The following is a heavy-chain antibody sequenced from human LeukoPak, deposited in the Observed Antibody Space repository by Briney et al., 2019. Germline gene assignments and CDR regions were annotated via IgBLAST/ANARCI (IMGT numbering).Heavy chain of an antibody. CDR1: GYTFTSYD. V-gene: IGHV1-8*01. CDR2: MNPNRGNT. Sequence: ASVKVSCKASGYTFTSYDINWVRQATGQGLEWMRWMNPNRGNTGYAQKFQGRVTMTRNTSISTAYMELSSLGSEDTAVYYCARAQQLRNQASSYWGQGTLVTVSS. D-gene: IGHD6-13*01. J-gene: IGHJ4*02. CDR3: ARAQQLRNQASSY.